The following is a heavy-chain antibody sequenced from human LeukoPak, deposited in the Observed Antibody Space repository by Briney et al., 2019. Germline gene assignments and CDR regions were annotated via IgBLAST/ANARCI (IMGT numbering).Heavy chain of an antibody. D-gene: IGHD3-22*01. Sequence: SETLSLTCTVSGGSISSYYWSWNRQPPGKGLEWIGYIYYSGSTNYNPSLKSRVTISVDTSKNQFSLKLSSVTAADTAVYYCARLTPYYYDSSGYPDYWGQGTLVTVSS. J-gene: IGHJ4*02. CDR1: GGSISSYY. V-gene: IGHV4-59*01. CDR3: ARLTPYYYDSSGYPDY. CDR2: IYYSGST.